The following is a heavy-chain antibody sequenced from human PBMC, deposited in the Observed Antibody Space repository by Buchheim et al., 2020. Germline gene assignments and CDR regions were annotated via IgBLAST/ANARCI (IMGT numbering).Heavy chain of an antibody. CDR3: AAPRPYYYGSGSITWYYYYMDV. CDR2: IVVGSGNT. V-gene: IGHV1-58*01. D-gene: IGHD3-10*01. Sequence: QMQLVQSGPEVKKPGTSVKVSCKASGFTFTSSAVQWVRQARGQRLEWIGWIVVGSGNTNYEQQFQDRVTIPRDMSTSTAYMELSSLRFEDTAVYYCAAPRPYYYGSGSITWYYYYMDVWGKGTT. J-gene: IGHJ6*03. CDR1: GFTFTSSA.